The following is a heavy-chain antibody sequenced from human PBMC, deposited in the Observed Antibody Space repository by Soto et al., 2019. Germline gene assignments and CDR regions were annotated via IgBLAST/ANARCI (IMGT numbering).Heavy chain of an antibody. CDR2: INPNSGGT. CDR3: ARDSSGWYWFDP. D-gene: IGHD6-19*01. V-gene: IGHV1-2*02. CDR1: GYTFTGYY. J-gene: IGHJ5*02. Sequence: ASLKVSCKATGYTFTGYYMHWVRQAPGQGLEWMGWINPNSGGTNYAQKFQGRVTMTRDTSISTAYMELSRLRSDDTALYYCARDSSGWYWFDPSGQGSLLTFSS.